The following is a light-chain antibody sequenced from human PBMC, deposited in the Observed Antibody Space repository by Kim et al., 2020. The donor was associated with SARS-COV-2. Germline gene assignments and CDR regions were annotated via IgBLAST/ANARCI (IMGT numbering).Light chain of an antibody. CDR3: SSYSRSTRV. CDR1: GSDVGAYNY. CDR2: DVS. V-gene: IGLV2-14*03. Sequence: QSALTQPASVSGSPGQSITISCTGTGSDVGAYNYVSWYQQYPGKAPKLMIYDVSNRPSGVSDRFSGSKSGNTASLTISGLHAEDEADYYCSSYSRSTRVFCAGTQLTVL. J-gene: IGLJ2*01.